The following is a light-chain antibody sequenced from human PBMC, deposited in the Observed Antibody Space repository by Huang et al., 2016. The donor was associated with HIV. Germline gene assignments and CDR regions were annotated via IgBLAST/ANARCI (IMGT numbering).Light chain of an antibody. J-gene: IGKJ1*01. CDR1: QDINNY. Sequence: DIQMTQYPSSLSASVGDRVTITCRASQDINNYLAWDQQKAGQVPKLLIYAASSLQSGVPSRFSGSGSGTDFTLTISSLQPEDVAIYYCQKYDSVPRTFGQGTKVEIK. V-gene: IGKV1-27*01. CDR3: QKYDSVPRT. CDR2: AAS.